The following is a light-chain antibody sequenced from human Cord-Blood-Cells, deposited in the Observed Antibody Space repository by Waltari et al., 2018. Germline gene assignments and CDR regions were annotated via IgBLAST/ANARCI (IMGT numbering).Light chain of an antibody. J-gene: IGKJ1*01. CDR3: QQSYSTPWT. CDR2: AAS. Sequence: DIQITHSPYSLSASVGDRLTITCRASPSISSYVNWYQHKPGKAPKLLIYAASSVQSGVPSMFSGSGSGTDVALTMSSLQTVDFATYYCQQSYSTPWTFGQGTKVDIK. CDR1: PSISSY. V-gene: IGKV1-39*01.